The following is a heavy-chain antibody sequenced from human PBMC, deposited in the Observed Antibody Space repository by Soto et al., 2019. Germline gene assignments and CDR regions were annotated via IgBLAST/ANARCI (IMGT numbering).Heavy chain of an antibody. CDR3: ARHAMYYYDSSGYPIYYFDY. J-gene: IGHJ4*02. D-gene: IGHD3-22*01. V-gene: IGHV4-39*01. Sequence: TSETLSLTCTVSGGSISSSSYYWGWIRQPPGKGLEWIGSIYYSGSTYYNPSLKSRVTISVDTSKNQFSLKLSSVTAADTAVYYCARHAMYYYDSSGYPIYYFDYWGQGTLVTVSS. CDR2: IYYSGST. CDR1: GGSISSSSYY.